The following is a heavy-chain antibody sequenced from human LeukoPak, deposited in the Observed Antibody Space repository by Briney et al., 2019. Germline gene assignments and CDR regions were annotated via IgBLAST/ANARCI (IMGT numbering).Heavy chain of an antibody. Sequence: GASVKVSCKASGYTFTSYIISWVRQAPGQGLEWMGWINAYNGNTDYAQRVQGRVTMTTDTSTTTAYMELRSLRSDDTAVYYCARDRHIAAAVYYYYMDVWGKGTPVTLS. CDR1: GYTFTSYI. CDR3: ARDRHIAAAVYYYYMDV. CDR2: INAYNGNT. V-gene: IGHV1-18*01. J-gene: IGHJ6*03. D-gene: IGHD6-13*01.